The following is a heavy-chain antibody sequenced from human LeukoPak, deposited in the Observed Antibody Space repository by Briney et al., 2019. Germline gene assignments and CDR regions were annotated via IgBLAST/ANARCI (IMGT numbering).Heavy chain of an antibody. J-gene: IGHJ4*02. D-gene: IGHD3-9*01. Sequence: SETLSLTCTVSGVSVNSYYWSWIRQPPGKGLEWFGHIYYSGSTNYNPSLKSRVTISVDTSKNQFSLKVRSVTAADTAVYHCARGLTGSYFDYWGQGTLVTVSS. CDR3: ARGLTGSYFDY. CDR1: GVSVNSYY. V-gene: IGHV4-59*08. CDR2: IYYSGST.